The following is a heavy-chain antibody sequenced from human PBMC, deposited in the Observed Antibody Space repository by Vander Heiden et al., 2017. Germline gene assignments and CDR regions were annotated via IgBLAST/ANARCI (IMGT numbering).Heavy chain of an antibody. CDR3: ARAPGGYYFES. J-gene: IGHJ4*02. CDR2: IYYTGNT. CDR1: GGPICSRGSY. D-gene: IGHD3-10*01. V-gene: IGHV4-31*03. Sequence: QVQLQESGPGLVKPSQTLSLTCTVPGGPICSRGSYWTWIRQHPVKGLEWIGYIYYTGNTYYNPSLKSRVIISVDMSKNQFSMKLSSVTAADTAVYYCARAPGGYYFESWGQGTLVTVSS.